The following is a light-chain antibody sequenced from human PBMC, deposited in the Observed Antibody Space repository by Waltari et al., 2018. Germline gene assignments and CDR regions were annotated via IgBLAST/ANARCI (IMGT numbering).Light chain of an antibody. CDR3: CSYAGTWV. V-gene: IGLV2-11*01. J-gene: IGLJ3*02. Sequence: QPALTHPRSGSGSPEQSVTISCTGTGRDVGDSNYVSWYQQHPGEAPKLVIYDVTKRPSGVPARFSGSKSGNSASLTVSGLQSEDEADYYCCSYAGTWVFGGGTKLTVL. CDR2: DVT. CDR1: GRDVGDSNY.